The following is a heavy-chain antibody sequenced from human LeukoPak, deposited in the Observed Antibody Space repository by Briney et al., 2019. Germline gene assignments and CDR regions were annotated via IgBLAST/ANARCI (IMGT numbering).Heavy chain of an antibody. J-gene: IGHJ4*02. V-gene: IGHV4-34*01. D-gene: IGHD2-2*01. CDR3: ARGGIVVVPAPFDY. Sequence: SETLSLTCAVFGGSFSGYYWSWIRQPPGKGLEWIGEINHSGSTNYNPSLKSRVTISVDTSKNQFSLKLSSVTAADTAVYYCARGGIVVVPAPFDYWGRGTLVTVSS. CDR1: GGSFSGYY. CDR2: INHSGST.